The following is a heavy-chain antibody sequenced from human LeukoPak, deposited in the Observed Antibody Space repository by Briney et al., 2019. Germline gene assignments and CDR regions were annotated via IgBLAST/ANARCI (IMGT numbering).Heavy chain of an antibody. V-gene: IGHV3-33*06. J-gene: IGHJ4*02. Sequence: GGSLRLSCAASGFPFSGSGMHWVRQAPGKGLEWVAVVWYDGSHQYYADSVKGRFTISRDNSKNTLYLQMNSLRAEDTAVYYCAKDLLSIAAAGWRFDYWGQGTLVTVSS. CDR3: AKDLLSIAAAGWRFDY. CDR2: VWYDGSHQ. CDR1: GFPFSGSG. D-gene: IGHD6-13*01.